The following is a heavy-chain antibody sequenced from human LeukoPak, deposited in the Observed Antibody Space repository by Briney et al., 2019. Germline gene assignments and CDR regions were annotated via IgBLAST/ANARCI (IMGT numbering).Heavy chain of an antibody. CDR1: GGSISSYY. Sequence: SETLSLTCTVSGGSISSYYWSWIRQPPGKGLEWIGYIYYSGSTNYNPSLKSRVTISVDTSKNQFSLKLSSVTAADTAVYYCARGTWTPRFVVVISHAFDIWGQGTMVTVSS. CDR2: IYYSGST. V-gene: IGHV4-59*01. J-gene: IGHJ3*02. CDR3: ARGTWTPRFVVVISHAFDI. D-gene: IGHD2-21*01.